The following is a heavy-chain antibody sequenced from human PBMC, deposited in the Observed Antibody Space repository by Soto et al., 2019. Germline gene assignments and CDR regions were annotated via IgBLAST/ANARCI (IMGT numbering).Heavy chain of an antibody. CDR1: XFXFSSYA. CDR2: ISYDGSNK. CDR3: ARTGLLHGMDV. J-gene: IGHJ6*02. Sequence: QVQLVESGGGVVQPGRSLRLSCAASXFXFSSYAMHWVRQAPGKGLEWVAVISYDGSNKYYADSVKGRFTISRDNSKNTLYLQMNSLRAEDTAVYYCARTGLLHGMDVWGQGTTVTVSS. V-gene: IGHV3-30-3*01. D-gene: IGHD2-15*01.